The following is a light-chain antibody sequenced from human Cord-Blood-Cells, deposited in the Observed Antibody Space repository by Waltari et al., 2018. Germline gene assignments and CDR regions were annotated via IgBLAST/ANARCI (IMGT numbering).Light chain of an antibody. J-gene: IGLJ1*01. CDR3: CSYAGSSTFV. Sequence: QSALTQSASVSGSPGQSITISCTGTRSDVGSYNLVSWYQQHPGKAPKLMIYVGSKRPSGVSNRFSGSKSGNTASLTISGLQAEDEADYYCCSYAGSSTFVFGTGTKVTVL. V-gene: IGLV2-23*03. CDR2: VGS. CDR1: RSDVGSYNL.